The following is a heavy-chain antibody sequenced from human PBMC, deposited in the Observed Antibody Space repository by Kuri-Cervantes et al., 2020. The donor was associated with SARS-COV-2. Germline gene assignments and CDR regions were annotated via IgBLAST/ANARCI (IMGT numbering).Heavy chain of an antibody. Sequence: LSLPCAASGFTFSSHSMHWVSQAPGKGLEWVSAISSSSSYIYYADSVKGRFTISRDNAKNSLYLQMNSLRAEDTAVYYCARDRGVYGGSYPRDYWGQGTLVTVSS. CDR2: ISSSSSYI. CDR1: GFTFSSHS. CDR3: ARDRGVYGGSYPRDY. V-gene: IGHV3-21*01. J-gene: IGHJ4*02. D-gene: IGHD1-26*01.